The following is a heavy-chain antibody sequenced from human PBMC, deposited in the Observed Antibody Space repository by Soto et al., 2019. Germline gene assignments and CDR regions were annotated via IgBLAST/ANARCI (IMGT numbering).Heavy chain of an antibody. CDR2: IFPDDSDT. CDR3: FRGGVTSRTFDY. D-gene: IGHD3-16*01. CDR1: GYIIKNYW. V-gene: IGHV5-51*01. Sequence: GESLKISCKASGYIIKNYWIGWVRQMPGQGLEWMGIIFPDDSDTRYSPSFQGHVTISVDKSISTAYVQWSSLKASDSAIYYCFRGGVTSRTFDYWGQGTLVTV. J-gene: IGHJ4*02.